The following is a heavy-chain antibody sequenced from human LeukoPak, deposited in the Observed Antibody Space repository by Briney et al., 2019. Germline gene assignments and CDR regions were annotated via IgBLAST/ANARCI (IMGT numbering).Heavy chain of an antibody. CDR1: GFTVSSNY. Sequence: PGGSLRLSCAASGFTVSSNYMSWVRQAPGKGLEWVSAISGSGGSTYYADSVKGRFTISRDNSKNTLYLQMNSLRAEDTAVYYCAKHPGRLVYATPAYSGYDGHFDYWGQGTLVTVSS. CDR3: AKHPGRLVYATPAYSGYDGHFDY. V-gene: IGHV3-23*01. D-gene: IGHD5-12*01. J-gene: IGHJ4*02. CDR2: ISGSGGST.